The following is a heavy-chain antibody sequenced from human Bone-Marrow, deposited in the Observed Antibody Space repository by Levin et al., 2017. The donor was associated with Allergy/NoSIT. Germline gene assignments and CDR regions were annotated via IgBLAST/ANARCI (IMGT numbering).Heavy chain of an antibody. Sequence: SGGSLRLSCAASGFTFSSYAMSWVRQAPGKGLEWVSAISGSGGSTYYSDSVQGRFTISRDNSKNTLYLQMNSLRAEDTAVYYCAKAGQKYPSVYSGYPHTRGYYYYGMDVWGQGTTVTVSS. CDR2: ISGSGGST. CDR3: AKAGQKYPSVYSGYPHTRGYYYYGMDV. J-gene: IGHJ6*02. D-gene: IGHD5-12*01. CDR1: GFTFSSYA. V-gene: IGHV3-23*01.